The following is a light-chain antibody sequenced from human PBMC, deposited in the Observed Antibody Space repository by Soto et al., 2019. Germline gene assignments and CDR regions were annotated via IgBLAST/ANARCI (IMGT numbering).Light chain of an antibody. J-gene: IGKJ1*01. Sequence: PAALSLSRGARATLSCRASQRVSSDLAWYHQKPGQAPRLLIYDASIRATGIPARFSGSGSGTDFTLTISGLQPEDFAVYFCQQYFSSPWTFGQGTKVDIK. CDR3: QQYFSSPWT. CDR1: QRVSSD. V-gene: IGKV3D-15*02. CDR2: DAS.